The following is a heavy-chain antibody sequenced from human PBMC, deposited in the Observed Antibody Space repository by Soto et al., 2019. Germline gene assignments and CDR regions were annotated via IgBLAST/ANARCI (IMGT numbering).Heavy chain of an antibody. V-gene: IGHV1-69*06. J-gene: IGHJ5*02. CDR1: GGTFSSYA. D-gene: IGHD3-10*01. CDR2: IIPIFGTA. Sequence: QVQLVQSGADVKKPGSSVKVSCKASGGTFSSYAISWVRQAPGQGLEWMGGIIPIFGTANYAQKFQGRVTITADKSTSTAYMELSSLRSEDTAVYYCARDPVTMVRGVIITLGWFDPWGQGTLVTVSS. CDR3: ARDPVTMVRGVIITLGWFDP.